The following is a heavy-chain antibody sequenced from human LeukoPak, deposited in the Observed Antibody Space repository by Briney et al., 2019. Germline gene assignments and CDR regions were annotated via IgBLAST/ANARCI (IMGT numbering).Heavy chain of an antibody. CDR2: IYYSGGT. V-gene: IGHV4-59*01. D-gene: IGHD3-3*01. CDR3: ARESEGFTTFGVVSNWFDP. Sequence: SETLSLTCTVSGGSICSYYWSWIRQPPGKGLEWIGYIYYSGGTNYNPPLKSRVTISVDTSKNQFSLKLSSVTAADTAVYYCARESEGFTTFGVVSNWFDPWGQGTLVTVSS. J-gene: IGHJ5*02. CDR1: GGSICSYY.